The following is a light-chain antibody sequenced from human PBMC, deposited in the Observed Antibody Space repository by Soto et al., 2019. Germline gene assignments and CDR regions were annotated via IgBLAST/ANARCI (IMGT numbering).Light chain of an antibody. Sequence: QSVLTQPASVSGSPGHSITISCTGTSSDVGSYNLVSWYQQHPGKAPKLIIYEANKRPSGISNRFSGSESGNTASLTISGLQPEDEADYYCCSYASRDTYVFGTGTKVTVL. J-gene: IGLJ1*01. CDR2: EAN. CDR3: CSYASRDTYV. CDR1: SSDVGSYNL. V-gene: IGLV2-23*01.